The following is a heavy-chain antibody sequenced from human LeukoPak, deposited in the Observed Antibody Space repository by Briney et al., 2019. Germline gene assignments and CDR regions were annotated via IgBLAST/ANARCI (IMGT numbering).Heavy chain of an antibody. CDR3: ARDVMGEVDY. CDR1: GGSISSYY. J-gene: IGHJ4*02. D-gene: IGHD3-16*01. Sequence: SETLSLTCTVSGGSISSYYWSWIRQPPGKGLEWIGYIYTSGSTNYNPSLKSRVTMSVDTSKNQFSLKLSSVTAADTAVYYCARDVMGEVDYWGQGTLVTVSS. V-gene: IGHV4-4*08. CDR2: IYTSGST.